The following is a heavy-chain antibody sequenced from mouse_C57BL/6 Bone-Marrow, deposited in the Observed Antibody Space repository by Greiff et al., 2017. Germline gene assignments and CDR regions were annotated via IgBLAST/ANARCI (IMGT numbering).Heavy chain of an antibody. CDR3: ARVHYYGSSHYYFDY. V-gene: IGHV1-80*01. J-gene: IGHJ2*01. Sequence: VKLMESGAELVKPGASVKISCKASGYAFSSYWMNWVKQRPGKGLEWIGRIYPGDGDTNYNGKFKGKATLTADKSSSTAYMQLSSLTSEDSAVYFCARVHYYGSSHYYFDYWGQGTTLTVSS. CDR1: GYAFSSYW. CDR2: IYPGDGDT. D-gene: IGHD1-1*01.